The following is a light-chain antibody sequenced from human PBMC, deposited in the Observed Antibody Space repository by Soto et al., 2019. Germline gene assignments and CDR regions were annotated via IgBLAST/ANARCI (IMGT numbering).Light chain of an antibody. CDR2: EVT. CDR3: NSYVGSNNYV. CDR1: SSDVGRYNY. Sequence: QSALTQPPSASGSPGQSVTISYIGTSSDVGRYNYVSWYQHHPGKAPKLIIYEVTKQPSGVPDRFSGSKSGNTASLTVSGLQADDEADYYCNSYVGSNNYVFGTGTKVTVL. V-gene: IGLV2-8*01. J-gene: IGLJ1*01.